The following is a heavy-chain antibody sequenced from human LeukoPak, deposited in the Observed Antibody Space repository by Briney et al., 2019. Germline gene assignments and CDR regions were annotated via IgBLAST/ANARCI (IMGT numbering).Heavy chain of an antibody. CDR2: IIPILGIA. Sequence: GASVKVSCKASGGTFSSYAISWVRQAPGQGLEWMGRIIPILGIANYAQKFQGRVTITADKSTSTAYMELSSLRSEDTAVYYCARVGRPGATDYYYYGMDVWGQGTTVTVSS. D-gene: IGHD1-26*01. V-gene: IGHV1-69*04. J-gene: IGHJ6*02. CDR3: ARVGRPGATDYYYYGMDV. CDR1: GGTFSSYA.